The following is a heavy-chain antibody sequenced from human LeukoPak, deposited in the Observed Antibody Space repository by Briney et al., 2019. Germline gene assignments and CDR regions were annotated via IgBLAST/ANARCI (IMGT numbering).Heavy chain of an antibody. D-gene: IGHD6-13*01. Sequence: GGSLRLSCAASGFTFSDYYMSWIRQAPGKGLEWVSYISSSGSTIYYADSVKGRFTISRDNAKNPLYLQMNSLRAEDTAVYYCARVSSSSWYYFDYWGQGTLVTVSS. CDR2: ISSSGSTI. CDR3: ARVSSSSWYYFDY. CDR1: GFTFSDYY. J-gene: IGHJ4*02. V-gene: IGHV3-11*01.